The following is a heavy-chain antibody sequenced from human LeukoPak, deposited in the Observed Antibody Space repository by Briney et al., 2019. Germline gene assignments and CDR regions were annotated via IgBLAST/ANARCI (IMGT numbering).Heavy chain of an antibody. Sequence: ASVKVSCKASGYTFTSYGISWVRQAPGQGLEWMGGIIPIFGTANYAQKFQGRVTITTDESTSTAYMELSSLRSEDTAVYYCARDQVLWSTGAFDIWGQGTMVTVSS. V-gene: IGHV1-69*05. J-gene: IGHJ3*02. CDR3: ARDQVLWSTGAFDI. CDR2: IIPIFGTA. D-gene: IGHD3-10*01. CDR1: GYTFTSYG.